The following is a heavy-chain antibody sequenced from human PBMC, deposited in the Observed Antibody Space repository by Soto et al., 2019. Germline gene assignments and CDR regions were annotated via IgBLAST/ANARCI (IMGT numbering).Heavy chain of an antibody. Sequence: EVQLLESGGGLVQPGGSLRLSCAASGFTFSTYAMSWVRQAPGKGLEWVAAISGSGGSTYYADPVKGRFTFSRDNSKNTLYLQMNSPRAEDTAVYSCVKEVAGIQLWSFDYWGQGTLVTVSS. CDR3: VKEVAGIQLWSFDY. J-gene: IGHJ4*02. D-gene: IGHD5-18*01. CDR1: GFTFSTYA. CDR2: ISGSGGST. V-gene: IGHV3-23*01.